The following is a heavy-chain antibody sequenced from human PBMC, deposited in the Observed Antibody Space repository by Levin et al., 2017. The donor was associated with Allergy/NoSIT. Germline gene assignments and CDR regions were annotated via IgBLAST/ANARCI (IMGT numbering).Heavy chain of an antibody. V-gene: IGHV1-69*06. D-gene: IGHD2-15*01. CDR1: GGTFSSYA. Sequence: VASVKVSCKASGGTFSSYAISWVRQAPGQGLEWMGGIIPIFGTANYAQKFQGRVTITADKSTSTAYMELSSLRSEDTAVYYCARCPRGYCSGGSCQRANLKDYYYYYYMDVWGKGTTVTVSS. J-gene: IGHJ6*03. CDR3: ARCPRGYCSGGSCQRANLKDYYYYYYMDV. CDR2: IIPIFGTA.